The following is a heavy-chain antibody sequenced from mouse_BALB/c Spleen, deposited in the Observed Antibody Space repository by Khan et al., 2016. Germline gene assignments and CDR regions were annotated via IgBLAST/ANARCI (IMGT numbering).Heavy chain of an antibody. CDR1: GFDFSRYW. J-gene: IGHJ1*01. CDR3: AKHASHSRYFYS. Sequence: EVELVESGGGLVQPGGTLKLSCAASGFDFSRYWMSWLRQAPGKGLEWIGEINPDSSTTTYTPSLQDKFIISRDNAKNTQYLQINNVGTEDKFLCYLAKHASHSRYFYSWCEGNTITV. D-gene: IGHD2-12*01. CDR2: INPDSSTT. V-gene: IGHV4-1*02.